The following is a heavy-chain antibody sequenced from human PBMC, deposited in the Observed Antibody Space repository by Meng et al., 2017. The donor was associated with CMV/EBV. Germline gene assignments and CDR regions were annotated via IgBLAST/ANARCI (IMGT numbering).Heavy chain of an antibody. J-gene: IGHJ6*02. CDR3: AKSEPHIVLMPTENYYYYGMDV. CDR2: IRYDGGNK. D-gene: IGHD2-8*01. Sequence: GGSLRLSCAASGFTFSSYGMHWVRQAPGKGLEWVAFIRYDGGNKYYADSVKGRFTISRDNSKNTLYLQMNSLRAEDTAVYYCAKSEPHIVLMPTENYYYYGMDVWGQGTTVTVSS. V-gene: IGHV3-30*02. CDR1: GFTFSSYG.